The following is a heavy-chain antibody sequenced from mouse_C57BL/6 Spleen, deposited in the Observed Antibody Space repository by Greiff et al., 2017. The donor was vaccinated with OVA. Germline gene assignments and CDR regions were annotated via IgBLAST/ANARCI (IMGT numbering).Heavy chain of an antibody. CDR2: ILPGSGST. CDR1: GYTFTGYW. Sequence: VKLQQSGAELMKPGASVKLSCKATGYTFTGYWLEWVKPRPGHGLEWIGEILPGSGSTNYNEKFKGKATFTADTSSNTAYMQLSSLTTEDSAIYYCARSGYYPSRGFFDYWGQGTTRTVSS. V-gene: IGHV1-9*01. D-gene: IGHD1-1*01. CDR3: ARSGYYPSRGFFDY. J-gene: IGHJ2*01.